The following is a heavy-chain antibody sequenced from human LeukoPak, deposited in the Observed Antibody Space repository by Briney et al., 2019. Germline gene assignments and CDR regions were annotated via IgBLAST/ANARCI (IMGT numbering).Heavy chain of an antibody. J-gene: IGHJ5*02. CDR2: ISGSGGST. CDR3: AKVRSDSSGYYYGS. V-gene: IGHV3-23*01. CDR1: GFTFSSYA. D-gene: IGHD3-22*01. Sequence: GGSLRLSCAASGFTFSSYAMSWVRQAPGEGLEWVSAISGSGGSTYYADSVKGRFTISRDNSKNTLYLQMNSLRAEDTAVYYCAKVRSDSSGYYYGSWGQGTLVTVSS.